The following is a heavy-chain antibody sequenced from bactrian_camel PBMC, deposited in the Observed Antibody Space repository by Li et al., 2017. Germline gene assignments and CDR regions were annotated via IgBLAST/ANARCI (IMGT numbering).Heavy chain of an antibody. CDR1: AYATRPSC. CDR3: TRSYSNTRPCPQVLLRDRWRGL. D-gene: IGHD1*01. V-gene: IGHV3S67*01. CDR2: INSDGSS. J-gene: IGHJ4*01. Sequence: QLVESGGGSVQPGGSLSLSCVASAYATRPSCMAWFRQTPGRVRQEVAQINSDGSSSYVDSVKGRFTISRDNAKNTLYLQLNSLTREDSAMYYCTRSYSNTRPCPQVLLRDRWRGLLGPGDPGHRL.